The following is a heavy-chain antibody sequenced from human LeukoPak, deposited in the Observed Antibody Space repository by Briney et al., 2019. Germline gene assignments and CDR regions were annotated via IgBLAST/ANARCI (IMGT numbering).Heavy chain of an antibody. D-gene: IGHD6-19*01. CDR2: IWYDGSNK. CDR3: ARDRLPYSSGWLFDY. J-gene: IGHJ4*02. CDR1: GFTFSSYG. V-gene: IGHV3-33*01. Sequence: GRSLRLSCAASGFTFSSYGMHWVRQAPGKGLEWVAVIWYDGSNKYYADSVKGRFTISRDNSKNTLYLQMNSLRAEDTAVYYCARDRLPYSSGWLFDYGGQGPLVTVSS.